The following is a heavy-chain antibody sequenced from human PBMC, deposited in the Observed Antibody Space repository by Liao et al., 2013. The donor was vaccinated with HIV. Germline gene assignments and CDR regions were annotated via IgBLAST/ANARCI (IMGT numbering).Heavy chain of an antibody. V-gene: IGHV4-39*07. CDR2: IYYSGTA. Sequence: QLQLQESGPGLVKPSETLSLTCTVSGVSISNSHYYWGWIRQSPGKGLEWIGYIYYSGTAYYNPSLKSRVTISVDTSRNQFSLKLNSVTAADTAVYYCARDLHSSSWDYYYYYLDVWGKGTTVTVSS. CDR1: GVSISNSHYY. D-gene: IGHD6-13*01. CDR3: ARDLHSSSWDYYYYYLDV. J-gene: IGHJ6*03.